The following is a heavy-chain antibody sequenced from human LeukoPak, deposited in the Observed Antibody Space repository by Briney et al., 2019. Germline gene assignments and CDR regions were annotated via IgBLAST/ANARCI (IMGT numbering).Heavy chain of an antibody. Sequence: SETLSLTCAVYGGSFSGYYWSWIRQPPGKGLEWIGEINHSGSTNYNPSLKSRVTISVDTSKNQFSLKRSSVTAADTAVYYCAREPGLLWFGETDYGAQGTRVTVSS. CDR2: INHSGST. D-gene: IGHD3-10*01. CDR3: AREPGLLWFGETDY. CDR1: GGSFSGYY. J-gene: IGHJ4*02. V-gene: IGHV4-34*01.